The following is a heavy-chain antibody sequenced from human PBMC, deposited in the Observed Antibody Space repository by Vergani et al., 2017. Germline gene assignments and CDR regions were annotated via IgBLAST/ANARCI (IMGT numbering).Heavy chain of an antibody. V-gene: IGHV3-9*01. Sequence: EVQLVESGGGLVQPGRSLRLSCAASGFTFDDYAMHWVRHAPGKGREWVSGISWNSGSIGYADSVKGRFTISRDNAKNSLYLQMNSLRAEDTATYYCAKVCGSTSCPYGGGAFDVWGHGTMVTVSS. J-gene: IGHJ3*01. CDR1: GFTFDDYA. D-gene: IGHD2-2*01. CDR2: ISWNSGSI. CDR3: AKVCGSTSCPYGGGAFDV.